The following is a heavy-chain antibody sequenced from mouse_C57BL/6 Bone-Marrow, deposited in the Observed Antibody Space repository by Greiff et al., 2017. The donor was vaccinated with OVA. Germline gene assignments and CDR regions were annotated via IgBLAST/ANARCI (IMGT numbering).Heavy chain of an antibody. CDR1: GFSFNTYA. CDR3: VRYGNYYPAMDY. CDR2: IRSKSNNYAT. D-gene: IGHD2-10*02. J-gene: IGHJ4*01. Sequence: EVQGVESGGGLVQPKGSLKLSCAASGFSFNTYAMNWVRQAPGKGLEWVARIRSKSNNYATYYADSVKDRFTISRDDSESMLYLQMNNLKTEDTAMYYCVRYGNYYPAMDYWGQGTSVTVSS. V-gene: IGHV10-1*01.